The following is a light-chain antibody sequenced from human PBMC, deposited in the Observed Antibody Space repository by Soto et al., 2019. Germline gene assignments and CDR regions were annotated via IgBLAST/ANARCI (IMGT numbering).Light chain of an antibody. V-gene: IGKV1-33*01. CDR3: QQYDKLPPFT. J-gene: IGKJ3*01. Sequence: DIQMTQSPSSLSASVGDRVTITCQASQDISNYLNWYQQKPGKAPKLLIYDASNLETGVPSRFSGSGSRTDFTFTISSLQPEDIATYYCQQYDKLPPFTFGPGTKVDIK. CDR1: QDISNY. CDR2: DAS.